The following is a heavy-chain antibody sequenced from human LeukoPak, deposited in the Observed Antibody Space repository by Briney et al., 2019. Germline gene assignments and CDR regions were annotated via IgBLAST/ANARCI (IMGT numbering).Heavy chain of an antibody. Sequence: PGGSLRLSCAASGFTFSSYAMSWVRQAPGKGLEWVSAISGSGGSTYYADSVKGRFTISRDNSKNTPYLQMNSLRAKDTAVYYCAKTTRIYYYYGMDVWGQGTTVTVSS. CDR1: GFTFSSYA. J-gene: IGHJ6*02. CDR2: ISGSGGST. V-gene: IGHV3-23*01. D-gene: IGHD1-1*01. CDR3: AKTTRIYYYYGMDV.